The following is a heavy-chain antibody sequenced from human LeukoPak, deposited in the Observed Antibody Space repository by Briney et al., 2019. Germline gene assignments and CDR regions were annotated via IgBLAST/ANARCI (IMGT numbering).Heavy chain of an antibody. V-gene: IGHV3-15*01. CDR1: GFTFSNAW. Sequence: GGSLRLSCAASGFTFSNAWMSWVRQAPGKGLEWVGRIKSKTDGGTTDYAAPVKGRFTISRDNSKNTLYLQMNSLRAEDTAVYYCALIAAAGYWGQGTLVTVSS. D-gene: IGHD6-13*01. CDR3: ALIAAAGY. CDR2: IKSKTDGGTT. J-gene: IGHJ4*02.